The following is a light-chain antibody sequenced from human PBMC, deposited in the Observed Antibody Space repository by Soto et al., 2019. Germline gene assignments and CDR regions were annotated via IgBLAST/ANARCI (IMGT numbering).Light chain of an antibody. CDR1: QSISTF. CDR3: QQYNNWPRT. CDR2: DAS. V-gene: IGKV1-5*01. J-gene: IGKJ1*01. Sequence: DSQMTQSRTTLSASAGHTVTISCRASQSISTFLAWYQQKKGKAPKLLIFDASSLKSGVPSRFSGSGYGTEFTLTISSLQSEDFAVYYCQQYNNWPRTFGQGTKVDI.